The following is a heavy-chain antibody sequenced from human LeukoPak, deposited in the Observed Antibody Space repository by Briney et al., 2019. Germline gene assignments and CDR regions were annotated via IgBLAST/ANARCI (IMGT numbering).Heavy chain of an antibody. CDR3: ARDHCSGGSCHGGH. D-gene: IGHD2-15*01. CDR1: GDTFNDYT. CDR2: IMPFLDVA. J-gene: IGHJ4*02. V-gene: IGHV1-69*04. Sequence: ASVKVSCKASGDTFNDYTFSWVRQAPGQGLEWMGRIMPFLDVANYAPKFQGRVTLTADKSTSTAYMELSDLKSEDTAVYYCARDHCSGGSCHGGHWGQGTLVTVSS.